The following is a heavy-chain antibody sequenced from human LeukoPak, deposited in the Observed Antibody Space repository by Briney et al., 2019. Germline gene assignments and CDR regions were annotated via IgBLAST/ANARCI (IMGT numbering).Heavy chain of an antibody. CDR3: ASGDYGAGSPVMRY. J-gene: IGHJ4*01. CDR1: GGSISSYY. Sequence: SETLSLTCTVSGGSISSYYWAWIRQPPGKGLEWIGMIFYSGSAYYTPSLRGRVTLSVGTSRNQFSLKLTSVTAADTAVYYCASGDYGAGSPVMRYWGHGTLVIVSS. V-gene: IGHV4-59*05. CDR2: IFYSGSA. D-gene: IGHD3-10*01.